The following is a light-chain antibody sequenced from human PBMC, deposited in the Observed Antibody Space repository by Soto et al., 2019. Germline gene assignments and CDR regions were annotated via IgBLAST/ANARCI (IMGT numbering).Light chain of an antibody. CDR2: RNN. Sequence: QSVLTQPPSASGTPGQRITISCSGSSSNIGSNYVYWYQQLPGTAPKLLIYRNNQRPSAVPDRCSGSKSGTSASLAISGLRSEDEADYYCAAWDDSLSGLVFGGGTKLTVL. V-gene: IGLV1-47*01. J-gene: IGLJ2*01. CDR1: SSNIGSNY. CDR3: AAWDDSLSGLV.